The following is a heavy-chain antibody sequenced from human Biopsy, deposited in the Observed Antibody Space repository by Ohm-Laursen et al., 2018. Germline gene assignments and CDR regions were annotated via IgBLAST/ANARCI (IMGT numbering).Heavy chain of an antibody. Sequence: SQTLSLTCTVSDDSIRNFYWTWIRQPPGQGLEWIGHASYSGYTNYNPSLKSRVTISVDTSKNHFSLNLRSVTAADTAVYYCARDSGVLNYGNFKYYHYYGMDVWGQGTKVTVSS. CDR2: ASYSGYT. CDR3: ARDSGVLNYGNFKYYHYYGMDV. D-gene: IGHD4-11*01. CDR1: DDSIRNFY. V-gene: IGHV4-4*08. J-gene: IGHJ6*02.